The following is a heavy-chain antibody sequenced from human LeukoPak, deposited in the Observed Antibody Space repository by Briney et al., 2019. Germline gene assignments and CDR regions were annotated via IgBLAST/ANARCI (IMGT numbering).Heavy chain of an antibody. CDR3: AKELSSARGYGMDV. CDR1: GFTFSSYS. Sequence: GGALRLSCAASGFTFSSYSMNWVRQAPGKGLEWVSSISSSSTYIYYADSVKGRFTISRDNAKNSLYLQMNSLRAEDTAVYYCAKELSSARGYGMDVWGQGPTVTVSS. V-gene: IGHV3-21*01. CDR2: ISSSSTYI. D-gene: IGHD3-22*01. J-gene: IGHJ6*02.